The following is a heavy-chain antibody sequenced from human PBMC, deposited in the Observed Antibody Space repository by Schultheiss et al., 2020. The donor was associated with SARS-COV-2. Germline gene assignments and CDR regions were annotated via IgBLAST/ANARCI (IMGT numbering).Heavy chain of an antibody. CDR2: IKQDGSEK. V-gene: IGHV3-7*03. Sequence: GGSLRLSCAASGFTFSSYWMSWVRQAPGKGLEWVANIKQDGSEKYYVDSVKGRFTISRDNAKNSLYLQMNSLRAEDTAVYYCARDGYSYGSGTYYFDYWGQGTLVTVSS. J-gene: IGHJ4*02. CDR3: ARDGYSYGSGTYYFDY. CDR1: GFTFSSYW. D-gene: IGHD5-18*01.